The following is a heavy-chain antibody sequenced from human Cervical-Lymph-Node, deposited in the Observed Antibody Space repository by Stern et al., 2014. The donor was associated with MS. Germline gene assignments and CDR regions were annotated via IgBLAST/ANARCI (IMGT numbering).Heavy chain of an antibody. CDR1: GGAVSDYY. CDR2: ISDTGTT. V-gene: IGHV4-59*02. D-gene: IGHD2-21*02. CDR3: ARDPSTTASDWFFDL. J-gene: IGHJ2*01. Sequence: VQLQESGPGLVKPSETLSLTCTVSGGAVSDYYWTWIRQRPGKGLEWLGSISDTGTTNYNPSPHSRVTLTLDTSQNQVSLRLRSVTAADTAVYYCARDPSTTASDWFFDLWGRGSLVTVSS.